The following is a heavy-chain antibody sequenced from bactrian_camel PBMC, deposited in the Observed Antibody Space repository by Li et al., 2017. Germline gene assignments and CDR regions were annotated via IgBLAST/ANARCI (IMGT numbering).Heavy chain of an antibody. Sequence: HVQLVESGGGTVQAGGSLRLSCVASGDTDTINSMGWFRQAPGKEVEWVAGITSLPSLFRAASYADSVKGRFTISKDKAKDTVYLQMDSLKPEDTAMYSCNENGYSYCNRRGQGTQVTVS. CDR3: NENGYSYCNR. CDR2: ITSLPSLFRAA. CDR1: GDTDTINS. J-gene: IGHJ4*01. V-gene: IGHV3S6*01. D-gene: IGHD2*01.